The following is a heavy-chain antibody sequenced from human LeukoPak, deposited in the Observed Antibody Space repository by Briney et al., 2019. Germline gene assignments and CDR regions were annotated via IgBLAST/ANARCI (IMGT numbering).Heavy chain of an antibody. D-gene: IGHD3-22*01. V-gene: IGHV3-23*01. CDR1: GFTFSSYA. CDR2: ISGSGGST. Sequence: GGSLRLSCVASGFTFSSYAMSWVRQAPGKGLEWVSAISGSGGSTYYADSVKGRFTISRDNSKNTLYLQMNSLRAEDTAVYYCATYYYDSSGYWTHAFDIWGQGTMVTVSS. J-gene: IGHJ3*02. CDR3: ATYYYDSSGYWTHAFDI.